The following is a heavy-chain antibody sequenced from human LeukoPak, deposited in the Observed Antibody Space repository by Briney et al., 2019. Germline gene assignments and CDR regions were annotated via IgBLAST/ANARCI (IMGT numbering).Heavy chain of an antibody. CDR3: ARLKGSSSWYGYWYFDL. CDR2: IYHSGST. D-gene: IGHD6-13*01. CDR1: GYSISSGYY. J-gene: IGHJ2*01. V-gene: IGHV4-38-2*01. Sequence: PSETLSLTCAVSGYSISSGYYWGWIRQPPGKGVEWIGSIYHSGSTYYNPSLKSRVTISVDTSKNQFSLKLSSVTAADTAVYYCARLKGSSSWYGYWYFDLWGRGTLVTVSS.